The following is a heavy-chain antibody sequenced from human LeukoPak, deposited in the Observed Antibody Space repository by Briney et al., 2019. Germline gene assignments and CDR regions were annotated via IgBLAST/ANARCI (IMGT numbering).Heavy chain of an antibody. CDR1: GFIFNSYG. D-gene: IGHD1-26*01. Sequence: GGSLRLSCVASGFIFNSYGMIWVRQAPGQGLEWVSAVSGSGGSTYYADSVKGRFTISRDNSKNTLYLQMNSLRAEDTAVYYCAKDRSGSYDWGQGTLVTVSS. V-gene: IGHV3-23*01. CDR3: AKDRSGSYD. CDR2: VSGSGGST. J-gene: IGHJ4*02.